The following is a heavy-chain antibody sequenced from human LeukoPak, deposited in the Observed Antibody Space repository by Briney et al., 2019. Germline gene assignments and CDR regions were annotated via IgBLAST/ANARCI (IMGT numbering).Heavy chain of an antibody. J-gene: IGHJ6*02. D-gene: IGHD3-10*01. CDR1: GYTLTELS. Sequence: ASVKVSCKVSGYTLTELSMHWVRQAPGKGLEWMGGFDPEDGETIYAQKFQGRVTMTEDTSTDTAYMELSSLRSEDMAVYYCATGSMVRGVITYYYYYYGMDVWGQGTTVTVSS. CDR3: ATGSMVRGVITYYYYYYGMDV. V-gene: IGHV1-24*01. CDR2: FDPEDGET.